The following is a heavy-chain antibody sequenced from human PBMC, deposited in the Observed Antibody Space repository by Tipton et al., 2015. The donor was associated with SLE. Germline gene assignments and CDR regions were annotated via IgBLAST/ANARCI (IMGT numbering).Heavy chain of an antibody. D-gene: IGHD6-13*01. V-gene: IGHV3-21*01. Sequence: SLRLSCAASGFTFSSYSMNWVRQAPGKGLEWVSSISSSSSYIYYADSVKGRFTISRDNAKNSLFLQVNSLRAEDTGVYYCARDHHDGSRIDYWGQGTLVTVSS. CDR3: ARDHHDGSRIDY. J-gene: IGHJ4*02. CDR2: ISSSSSYI. CDR1: GFTFSSYS.